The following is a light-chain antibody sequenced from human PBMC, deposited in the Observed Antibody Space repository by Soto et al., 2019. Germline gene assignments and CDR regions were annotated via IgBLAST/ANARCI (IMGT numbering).Light chain of an antibody. V-gene: IGLV1-44*01. CDR2: SNN. CDR3: AAWDDGLKGV. CDR1: SSNIGSNT. J-gene: IGLJ2*01. Sequence: QSVLTQPPSASGTPGQRVTISCSGSSSNIGSNTVNWYQQLPGTAPKLLIYSNNQRPSGVPDRFSGSKSGTSASLAISGVQSEDEADYYCAAWDDGLKGVFGGGTKLTVL.